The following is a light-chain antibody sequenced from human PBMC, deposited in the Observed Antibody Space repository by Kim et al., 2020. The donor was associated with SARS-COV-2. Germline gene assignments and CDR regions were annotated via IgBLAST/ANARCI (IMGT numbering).Light chain of an antibody. Sequence: GQRVTITCSGSRSNIGTNPVYWYQLLPGTAPKVLIYFNNERPSGVPDRFSGSKSGTSASLAISGLQADDEADYYCAARDDSLNGYIFGSGTKVTVL. CDR3: AARDDSLNGYI. J-gene: IGLJ1*01. CDR2: FNN. CDR1: RSNIGTNP. V-gene: IGLV1-44*01.